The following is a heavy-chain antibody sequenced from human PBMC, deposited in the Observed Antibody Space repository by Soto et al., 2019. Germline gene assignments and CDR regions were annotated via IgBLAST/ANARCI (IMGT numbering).Heavy chain of an antibody. D-gene: IGHD2-2*01. CDR2: IRSKANTNAT. CDR3: TRPGGGDFVDPYDYGIDV. V-gene: IGHV3-73*01. CDR1: GLPFSGSP. Sequence: PGGSLRLSCAASGLPFSGSPIHWVRQASGKGLEWVGRIRSKANTNATAYATSVKGRFTISRDDSKNTTYLQMNSRKTEDTAVYFCTRPGGGDFVDPYDYGIDVWGQGTTVTVSS. J-gene: IGHJ6*02.